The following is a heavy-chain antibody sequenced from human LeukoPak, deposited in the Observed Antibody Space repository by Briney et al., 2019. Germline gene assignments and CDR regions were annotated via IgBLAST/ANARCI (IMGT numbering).Heavy chain of an antibody. CDR3: ARGNTGLGGAFDM. CDR1: RFAFRTYA. D-gene: IGHD3-16*01. V-gene: IGHV3-64*02. CDR2: SSSDGGTI. J-gene: IGHJ3*02. Sequence: PGGSLRLSCTTSRFAFRTYAIHWVRQAPGQGLEYVSASSSDGGTIYYADSVKGRFTISRENSKNTVYLQMDRLKTADTSVYYCARGNTGLGGAFDMWGQGTLVTVSS.